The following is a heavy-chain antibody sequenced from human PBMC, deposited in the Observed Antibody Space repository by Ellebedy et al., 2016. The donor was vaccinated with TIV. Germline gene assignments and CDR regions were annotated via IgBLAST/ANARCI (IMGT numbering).Heavy chain of an antibody. J-gene: IGHJ2*01. CDR3: TREARWGNWYFDL. CDR2: IASDGGAT. CDR1: GFIFNRYG. D-gene: IGHD4-23*01. Sequence: GESLKISCAASGFIFNRYGIQWVHQAPGKGLEWIGVIASDGGATVYADFVRGRFTLSRDNSRNTVYLQMNSLSPDDTAVYYCTREARWGNWYFDLWGRGTLVAVST. V-gene: IGHV3-30*03.